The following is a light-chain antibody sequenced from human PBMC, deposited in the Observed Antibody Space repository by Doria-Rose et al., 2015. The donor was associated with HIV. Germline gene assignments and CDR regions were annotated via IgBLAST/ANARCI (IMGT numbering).Light chain of an antibody. J-gene: IGKJ5*01. CDR1: QTIPNKY. CDR3: QQYGSLSAIT. CDR2: GAS. V-gene: IGKV3-20*01. Sequence: EIVMTQSPGTLSLSPGERATLSCRASQTIPNKYLGWYQRKLGQAPRLLIYGASSRATGIPDRFSGSGSGTDFTLTISRLEPEDFAVYYCQQYGSLSAITFGQGTRLEIK.